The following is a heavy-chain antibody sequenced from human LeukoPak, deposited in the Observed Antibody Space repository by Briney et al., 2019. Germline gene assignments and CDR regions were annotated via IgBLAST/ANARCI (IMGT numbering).Heavy chain of an antibody. D-gene: IGHD2-21*02. Sequence: ASVKVSCKASGYTFPSYFMHWVRQAPGQGLEWMGIINPTGGSTTYAQNFQGRVTMTRDRSTSTVYMELSSLRSEDTAVYYCARDAVTGLDYWGQGTLVTVSS. CDR3: ARDAVTGLDY. V-gene: IGHV1-46*01. J-gene: IGHJ4*02. CDR1: GYTFPSYF. CDR2: INPTGGST.